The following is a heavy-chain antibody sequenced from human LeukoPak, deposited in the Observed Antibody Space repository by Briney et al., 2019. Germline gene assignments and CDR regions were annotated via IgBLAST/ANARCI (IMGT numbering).Heavy chain of an antibody. CDR3: ARAFIAARPDYYYYGMDV. Sequence: SETLSLTCTVSGGSISSGSYYWSWIRQPAGKGLEWIGRIYTSGSTNYSPSLKSRVTISVDTSKNQFSLKLSSVTAADTAVYYCARAFIAARPDYYYYGMDVWGQGTTVTVSS. J-gene: IGHJ6*02. CDR1: GGSISSGSYY. D-gene: IGHD6-6*01. V-gene: IGHV4-61*02. CDR2: IYTSGST.